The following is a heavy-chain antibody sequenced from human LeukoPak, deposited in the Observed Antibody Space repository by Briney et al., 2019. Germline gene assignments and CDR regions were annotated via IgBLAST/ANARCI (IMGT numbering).Heavy chain of an antibody. V-gene: IGHV3-74*01. J-gene: IGHJ2*01. CDR1: GFTFSDYW. CDR3: ARGFWHFDL. Sequence: GGSLRLSCAASGFTFSDYWMHWVRQTPGKGLVWVSRINTDGSSTSYADFVKGRFTISRDNAKNTLYLQVNSLRVEDTAVYYCARGFWHFDLWGRGTLVTVSS. CDR2: INTDGSST.